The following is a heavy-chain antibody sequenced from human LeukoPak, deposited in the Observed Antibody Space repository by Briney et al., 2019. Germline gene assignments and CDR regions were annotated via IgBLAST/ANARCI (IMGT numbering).Heavy chain of an antibody. D-gene: IGHD3-22*01. V-gene: IGHV3-23*01. J-gene: IGHJ1*01. CDR1: GFTFNNYA. CDR3: AKEEGYYYDSGGYYVEYFQH. Sequence: GGSLRLSCAASGFTFNNYAMSWVRQAPGKGLEWVSAISGSGGTTYYADSVKGRITFSRDNSKNTLYLQMNSLRAEDTAVYYCAKEEGYYYDSGGYYVEYFQHWGQGTLVTVSS. CDR2: ISGSGGTT.